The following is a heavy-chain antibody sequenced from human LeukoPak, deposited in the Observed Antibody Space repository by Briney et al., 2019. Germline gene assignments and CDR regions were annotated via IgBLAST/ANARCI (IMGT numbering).Heavy chain of an antibody. J-gene: IGHJ4*02. CDR3: ARGSGSSWYFYFDY. CDR1: GFTFSSYS. V-gene: IGHV3-48*04. D-gene: IGHD6-13*01. CDR2: ISSSSSTI. Sequence: GGSLRLSCAASGFTFSSYSMNWVRQAPGKGLEWVSYISSSSSTIYYADSVKGRFTISRDNAKNSVYLQMNSLRAEDTALYYCARGSGSSWYFYFDYWGQGALVTVSS.